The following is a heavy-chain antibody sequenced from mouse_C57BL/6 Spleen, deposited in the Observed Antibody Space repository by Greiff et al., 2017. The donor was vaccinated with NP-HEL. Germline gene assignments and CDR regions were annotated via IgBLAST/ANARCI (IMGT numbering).Heavy chain of an antibody. D-gene: IGHD2-4*01. CDR2: IYPGSGNT. V-gene: IGHV1-76*01. CDR3: ARGDYDRRAYAMDY. Sequence: QVQLKQSGAELVRPGASVKLSCKASGYTFTDYYINWVKQRPGQGLEWIARIYPGSGNTYYNEKFKGKATLTAEKSSSTAYMQLSSLTSEDSAVYFCARGDYDRRAYAMDYWGQGTSVTVSS. J-gene: IGHJ4*01. CDR1: GYTFTDYY.